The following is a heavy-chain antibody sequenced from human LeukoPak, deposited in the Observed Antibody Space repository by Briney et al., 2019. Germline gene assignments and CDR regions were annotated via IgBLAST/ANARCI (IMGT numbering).Heavy chain of an antibody. CDR2: ISSSGSTI. D-gene: IGHD1-26*01. CDR1: GFTFSSYA. Sequence: QTGGSLRLSCAASGFTFSSYAMSWVRQAPGKGLEWVSYISSSGSTIYYADSVKGRFTISRDNAKNSLYLQLNSLRAEDTAVYYCARDREWELQSSRYFDYWGQGTLVTVSS. J-gene: IGHJ4*02. CDR3: ARDREWELQSSRYFDY. V-gene: IGHV3-48*04.